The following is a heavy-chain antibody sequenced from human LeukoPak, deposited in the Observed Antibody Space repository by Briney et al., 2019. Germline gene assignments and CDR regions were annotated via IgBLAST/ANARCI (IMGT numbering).Heavy chain of an antibody. D-gene: IGHD2/OR15-2a*01. CDR2: MNPISGNT. CDR3: AFLAPRFDP. CDR1: GNTFGSSD. V-gene: IGHV1-8*01. Sequence: ASVKVSCKASGNTFGSSDINWVRQAPGQGLEWMGWMNPISGNTGYVQKFQGRVTITADESTSTAYMELSSLRSEDTAVYYCAFLAPRFDPWGQGTLVTVSS. J-gene: IGHJ5*02.